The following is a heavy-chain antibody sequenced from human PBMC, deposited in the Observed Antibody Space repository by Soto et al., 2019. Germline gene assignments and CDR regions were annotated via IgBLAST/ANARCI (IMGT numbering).Heavy chain of an antibody. D-gene: IGHD3-16*01. J-gene: IGHJ6*03. Sequence: PGVSPRLSFAASGFTFDDYSMHWVRQAPGKGLEWVSGISWNSGSIGYADSVKGRFTISRDNAKNSLYLQMNSLRAEDTALYYCAKSQDWGGYYYYYYMDVWGKGTTVTVSS. CDR2: ISWNSGSI. CDR1: GFTFDDYS. V-gene: IGHV3-9*01. CDR3: AKSQDWGGYYYYYYMDV.